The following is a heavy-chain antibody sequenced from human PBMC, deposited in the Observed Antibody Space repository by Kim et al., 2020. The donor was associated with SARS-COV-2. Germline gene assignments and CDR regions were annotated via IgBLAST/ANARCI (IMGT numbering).Heavy chain of an antibody. J-gene: IGHJ3*02. CDR3: ALIDLVVDAFDI. D-gene: IGHD2-15*01. Sequence: YYADTVKGRFTISRDNAKNSLYLQMNSLRAEDTAVYYCALIDLVVDAFDIWGQGTMVTVSS. V-gene: IGHV3-11*04.